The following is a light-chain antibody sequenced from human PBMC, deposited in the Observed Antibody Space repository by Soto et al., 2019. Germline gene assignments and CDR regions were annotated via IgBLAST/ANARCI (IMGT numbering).Light chain of an antibody. CDR2: AAC. CDR3: QQLNSYPIT. Sequence: LKWLQHTPETAHHLMISAACFLRSGAPSRFSGSGSGTDSTITISSLQHEDFATYYCQQLNSYPITFGQGTRLEIK. V-gene: IGKV1-13*02. J-gene: IGKJ5*01.